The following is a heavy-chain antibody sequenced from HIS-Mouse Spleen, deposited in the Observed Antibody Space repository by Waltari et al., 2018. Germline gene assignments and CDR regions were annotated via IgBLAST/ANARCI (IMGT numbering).Heavy chain of an antibody. V-gene: IGHV1-2*02. CDR2: INPNSGGT. Sequence: QVQLVQSGAEVKKPGASVKVSCKASGYTFTGYYMHWVRQAPGQGLEWMGWINPNSGGTNYAQKFQGRVTMTRDTSISTAYMELSRLRSDDTAVYYCARDSSNIPSTYSSSWYGWYFDLWGRGTLVTVSS. D-gene: IGHD6-13*01. CDR1: GYTFTGYY. CDR3: ARDSSNIPSTYSSSWYGWYFDL. J-gene: IGHJ2*01.